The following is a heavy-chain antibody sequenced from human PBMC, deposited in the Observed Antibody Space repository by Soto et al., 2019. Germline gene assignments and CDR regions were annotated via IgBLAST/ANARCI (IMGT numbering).Heavy chain of an antibody. D-gene: IGHD3-10*01. CDR2: IYHSGSA. V-gene: IGHV4-30-4*08. J-gene: IGHJ4*02. CDR3: ARGPGGFGEFSLDY. CDR1: GGSISSDHY. Sequence: QVQLQESGPGLVKASQTLSLTCTVSGGSISSDHYWSWIRQRPGEGLEWIGYIYHSGSAYYNPSLRSRVTVSVDMSKNQFSLKLSSVTAADTAVYYCARGPGGFGEFSLDYWGQGTLVTVSS.